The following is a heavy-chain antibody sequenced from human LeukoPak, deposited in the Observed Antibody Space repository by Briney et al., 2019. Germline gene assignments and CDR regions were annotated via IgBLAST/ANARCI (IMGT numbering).Heavy chain of an antibody. CDR1: GGSISSYY. D-gene: IGHD6-13*01. CDR3: ASASSHRIAAGGDY. CDR2: IYYSGST. Sequence: SETLSLTCTVSGGSISSYYWSWIRQPPGKGLEWIGYIYYSGSTSYNPSLKSRVTISVDTSKNQFSLKLSSVTAADTAVYYRASASSHRIAAGGDYWGQGTLVTVSS. V-gene: IGHV4-59*08. J-gene: IGHJ4*02.